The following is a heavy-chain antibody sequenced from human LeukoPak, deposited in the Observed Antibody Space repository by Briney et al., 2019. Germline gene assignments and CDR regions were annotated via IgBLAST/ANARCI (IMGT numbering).Heavy chain of an antibody. V-gene: IGHV4-59*01. D-gene: IGHD3-16*02. J-gene: IGHJ3*01. CDR1: GGSISSYY. CDR3: ARGQWTRELSH. CDR2: IYYSGST. Sequence: PSETLSLTCTVSGGSISSYYWSWIRQPPGKGLEWIGYIYYSGSTNYNPSLKSRVTISVDTSKNQFSLKLSSVTAADTAVCYCARGQWTRELSHWGQGTMVTVSS.